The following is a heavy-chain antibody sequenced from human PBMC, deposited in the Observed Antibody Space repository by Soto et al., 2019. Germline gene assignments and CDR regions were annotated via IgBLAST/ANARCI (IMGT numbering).Heavy chain of an antibody. Sequence: GGSLRLSCAASGFTVSSNYMSWVRQAPGKGLEWVSVIYSGGSTYYADSVKGRFTISRHNSKNTLYLQMNSLRAEDTAVYYCARGVGNVVVPAANREEDAFDIWGQGTMVTVSS. CDR1: GFTVSSNY. CDR2: IYSGGST. CDR3: ARGVGNVVVPAANREEDAFDI. D-gene: IGHD2-2*01. J-gene: IGHJ3*02. V-gene: IGHV3-53*04.